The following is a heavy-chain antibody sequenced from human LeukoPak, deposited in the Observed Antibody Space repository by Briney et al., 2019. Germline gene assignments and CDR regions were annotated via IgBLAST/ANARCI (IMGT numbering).Heavy chain of an antibody. CDR1: GGSISSSSYY. CDR2: IYYSGST. V-gene: IGHV4-39*01. D-gene: IGHD3-16*01. CDR3: ATGLGYYFDY. J-gene: IGHJ4*02. Sequence: SETLSLTCTVSGGSISSSSYYWGWIRQPPGKGLEWIGSIYYSGSTYYNPSLKSRVTISVDTSKNQFSLKLSSVTAADTAVYYCATGLGYYFDYWGQGILVTVSS.